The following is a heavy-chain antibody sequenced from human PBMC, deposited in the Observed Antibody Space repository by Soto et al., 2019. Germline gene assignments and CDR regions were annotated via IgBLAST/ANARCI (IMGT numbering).Heavy chain of an antibody. CDR2: MKSNRGNT. D-gene: IGHD5-18*01. CDR1: GYTFTSYG. V-gene: IGHV1-8*01. Sequence: ASLRVSCTASGYTFTSYGINWVRQAPGKGLEWMGWMKSNRGNTDYAQKFQGRVTMTRNTSINTAYMELSSLRSEDTAVYYCASSREYGYGLNWFDPWGQGTLVTVSS. J-gene: IGHJ5*01. CDR3: ASSREYGYGLNWFDP.